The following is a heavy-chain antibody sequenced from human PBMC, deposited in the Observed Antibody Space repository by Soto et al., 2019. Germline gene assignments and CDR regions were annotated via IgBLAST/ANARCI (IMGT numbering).Heavy chain of an antibody. D-gene: IGHD6-19*01. J-gene: IGHJ6*02. CDR2: IYYSGST. Sequence: SETLSLTCTVSGGSISSYYWSWIRQPPGKGLEWIGYIYYSGSTNYNPSLKSRVTISVDTSKNQFSLKLSSVTAADTAVYYCARGLGTYYYYGVDVWGQGTTVTVSS. V-gene: IGHV4-59*01. CDR3: ARGLGTYYYYGVDV. CDR1: GGSISSYY.